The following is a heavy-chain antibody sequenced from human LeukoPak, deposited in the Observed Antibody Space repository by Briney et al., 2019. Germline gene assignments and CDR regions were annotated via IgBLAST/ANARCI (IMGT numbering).Heavy chain of an antibody. J-gene: IGHJ4*02. CDR3: ARLTVAAAGTDY. Sequence: SETLSLTCTVSGGSISSYYWIWIRQPPGKGLEWIGYIYYSGSTNYNPSLKSRVTISVGTSKNQFSLKLSSVTAADTAVYYCARLTVAAAGTDYWGQGTLVTVSS. V-gene: IGHV4-59*08. CDR1: GGSISSYY. D-gene: IGHD6-13*01. CDR2: IYYSGST.